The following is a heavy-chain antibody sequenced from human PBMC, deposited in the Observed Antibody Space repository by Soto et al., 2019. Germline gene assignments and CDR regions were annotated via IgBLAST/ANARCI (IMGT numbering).Heavy chain of an antibody. CDR2: IYYSGST. CDR1: GASIRSYY. Sequence: SETLSLTCTVSGASIRSYYWSWIRQPPGKGLEWIGYIYYSGSTNYNPSLKSRVTISVDTSKNQFSLKLSSVTAADTAVYYCARRWGRTFDYWGQGTLVTVS. V-gene: IGHV4-59*08. J-gene: IGHJ4*02. CDR3: ARRWGRTFDY. D-gene: IGHD7-27*01.